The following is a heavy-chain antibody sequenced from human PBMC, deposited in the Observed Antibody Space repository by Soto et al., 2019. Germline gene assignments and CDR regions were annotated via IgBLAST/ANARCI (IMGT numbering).Heavy chain of an antibody. CDR1: GYIFVNYV. Sequence: QVQLVQSGDELRKPGSSVKVSCKASGYIFVNYVIAWVRQSPGQGLEWMGWISPYSGNTHYASKVKGRLTMTTDTYTNTAYMDLGSLTSDDTAVYYCAMVDNYVTTTTQDVWGKVTTVTVSS. CDR3: AMVDNYVTTTTQDV. D-gene: IGHD3-16*01. CDR2: ISPYSGNT. J-gene: IGHJ6*04. V-gene: IGHV1-18*01.